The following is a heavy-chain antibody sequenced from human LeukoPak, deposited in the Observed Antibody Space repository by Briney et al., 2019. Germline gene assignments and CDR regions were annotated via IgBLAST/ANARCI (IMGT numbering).Heavy chain of an antibody. CDR2: ISYDGSNK. CDR3: ARVSLWYSSSSPGDY. CDR1: GFTFSSYA. Sequence: GGCLRLSCAASGFTFSSYAMHWVRQAPGKGLEWVAVISYDGSNKYYADSVKGRFTISRDNSKNTLYLQMNSLRAEDTAVYYCARVSLWYSSSSPGDYWGQGTLVTVSS. D-gene: IGHD6-6*01. V-gene: IGHV3-30-3*01. J-gene: IGHJ4*02.